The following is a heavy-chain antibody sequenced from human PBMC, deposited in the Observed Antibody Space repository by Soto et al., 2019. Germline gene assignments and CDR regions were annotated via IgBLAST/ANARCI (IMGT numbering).Heavy chain of an antibody. CDR1: GGSVSSSSYY. V-gene: IGHV4-39*01. D-gene: IGHD2-15*01. J-gene: IGHJ4*02. CDR3: ATPTLRRWYFDY. CDR2: IYYSGGT. Sequence: SETLSLTCTVSGGSVSSSSYYWGWIRQPPGKGLEWIGSIYYSGGTSYNPSLKSRVTISVDTSKNQLSLKLSSVTAADTAVYYCATPTLRRWYFDYWGQGTLVTVSS.